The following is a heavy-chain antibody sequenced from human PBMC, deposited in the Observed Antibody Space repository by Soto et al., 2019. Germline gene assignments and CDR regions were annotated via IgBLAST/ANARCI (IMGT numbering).Heavy chain of an antibody. D-gene: IGHD1-26*01. CDR2: IKQDESEK. Sequence: GGSLRLSCVTYGLTFTDYWMSWVRRAPGKGLEWVANIKQDESEKNYLDSVKGRFTISRDNAKNSLYLQMNSLRAEDTAVYYCASDRFRGTYYLRGVTYFFEEWGQGAPVTVPQ. V-gene: IGHV3-7*03. J-gene: IGHJ4*02. CDR1: GLTFTDYW. CDR3: ASDRFRGTYYLRGVTYFFEE.